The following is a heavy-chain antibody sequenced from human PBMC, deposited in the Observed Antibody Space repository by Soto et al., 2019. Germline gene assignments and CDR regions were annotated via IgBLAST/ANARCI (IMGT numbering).Heavy chain of an antibody. CDR1: GGSVSSSPYY. V-gene: IGHV4-39*01. D-gene: IGHD5-18*01. J-gene: IGHJ4*02. Sequence: SETLSLTCTVSGGSVSSSPYYWVWIRQPPGKGLEYIGNIYYGGSTYYSPSLKSRVTISVDTSTSQFSLKLSSVTAADTAVYYCARARGFSYGYCDYWGRGTLVTVSS. CDR3: ARARGFSYGYCDY. CDR2: IYYGGST.